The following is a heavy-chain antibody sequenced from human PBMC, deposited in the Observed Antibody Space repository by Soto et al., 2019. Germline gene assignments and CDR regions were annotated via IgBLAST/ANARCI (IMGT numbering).Heavy chain of an antibody. D-gene: IGHD4-17*01. CDR3: ASCPLTTVTTLAYYGMDV. J-gene: IGHJ6*02. Sequence: LSLTCTVSGGSVSSGSYYWSWIRQPPGKGLEWIGYIYYSGSTNYNPSLKSRVTISVDTSKNQFSLKLSSVTAADTAVYYCASCPLTTVTTLAYYGMDVWGQGTTVTVSS. V-gene: IGHV4-61*01. CDR2: IYYSGST. CDR1: GGSVSSGSYY.